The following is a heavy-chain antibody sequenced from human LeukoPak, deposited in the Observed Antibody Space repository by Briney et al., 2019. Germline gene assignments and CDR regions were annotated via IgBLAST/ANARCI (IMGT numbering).Heavy chain of an antibody. CDR1: GYTFTSYG. V-gene: IGHV1-18*01. CDR2: ISAYNGNT. D-gene: IGHD4-17*01. CDR3: ARGPLGDYREVYGMDV. Sequence: ASVKVSCKASGYTFTSYGISWVRQAPGQGLEWMGWISAYNGNTNYAQKLQGRVTMTTDTSTSTAYMELRSLRSDDTAVYYCARGPLGDYREVYGMDVWGQGTTVTVSS. J-gene: IGHJ6*02.